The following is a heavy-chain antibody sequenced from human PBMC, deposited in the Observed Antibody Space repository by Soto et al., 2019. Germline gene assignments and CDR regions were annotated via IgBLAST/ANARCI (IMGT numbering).Heavy chain of an antibody. V-gene: IGHV4-31*03. CDR1: GGSISSSGYY. D-gene: IGHD2-15*01. CDR3: ARVKFGYCSGGSCHNRAFDI. Sequence: SESLSLTCTVSGGSISSSGYYWSWIRQHPGKGLEWIGYIYYSGSTYYNPSLKSRVTISVDTSKNQFSLNLSSVTAADTAVYYCARVKFGYCSGGSCHNRAFDIWGQGTMVTVSS. J-gene: IGHJ3*02. CDR2: IYYSGST.